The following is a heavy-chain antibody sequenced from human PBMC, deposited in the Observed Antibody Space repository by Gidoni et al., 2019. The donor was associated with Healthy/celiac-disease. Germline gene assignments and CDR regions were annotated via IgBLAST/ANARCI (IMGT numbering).Heavy chain of an antibody. D-gene: IGHD2-15*01. V-gene: IGHV3-23*01. J-gene: IGHJ4*02. CDR1: GFPFSSYA. CDR3: AKGRVVVVAAPDPYYFDY. CDR2: ISGSGGST. Sequence: EVQLLESGGGLVQPGGSLRLSCASSGFPFSSYARSWVRQAPGKGLEWVSAISGSGGSTYYADSVKGRFTISRDNSKNTLYLQMNSLRAEDTAVYYCAKGRVVVVAAPDPYYFDYWGQGTLVTVSS.